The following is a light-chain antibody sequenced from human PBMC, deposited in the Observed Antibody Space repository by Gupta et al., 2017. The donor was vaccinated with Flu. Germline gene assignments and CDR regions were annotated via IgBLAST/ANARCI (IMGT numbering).Light chain of an antibody. Sequence: DVVMTQSPLSLPVTLGQPASISCRSSQSLLYSDGNTYLNWFHQRPGQSPRRLIYKGSNRDSGVPDRFSGSGSDTDFTLIISRVEAEDVGIYYCRQGKHCPIAFGGGTKVEIK. CDR3: RQGKHCPIA. CDR2: KGS. J-gene: IGKJ4*01. V-gene: IGKV2-30*01. CDR1: QSLLYSDGNTY.